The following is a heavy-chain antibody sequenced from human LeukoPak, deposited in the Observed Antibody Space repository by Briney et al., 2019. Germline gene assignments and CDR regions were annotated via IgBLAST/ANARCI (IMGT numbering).Heavy chain of an antibody. CDR3: ASLQVYGPYYFDY. D-gene: IGHD2-8*01. J-gene: IGHJ4*02. CDR1: GHTFTGYY. V-gene: IGHV1-2*02. CDR2: INPNSGGT. Sequence: ASVKVSCKASGHTFTGYYMHWVRQAPGQGLEWMGWINPNSGGTNYAQKFQGRVTMTRDTSISTAYMELSRLRSDDTAVYYCASLQVYGPYYFDYWGQGTLVTVSS.